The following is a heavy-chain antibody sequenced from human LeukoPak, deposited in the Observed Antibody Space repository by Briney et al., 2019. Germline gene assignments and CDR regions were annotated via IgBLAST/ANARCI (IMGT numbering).Heavy chain of an antibody. D-gene: IGHD6-19*01. CDR3: ARFTSGWYSGAGYFDY. CDR2: IKQDGSEK. V-gene: IGHV3-7*01. Sequence: GGSLRLSCAASGFTFSNSWMSWVRQAPGKGLEWVANIKQDGSEKYYVDSVKGRFTISRDNAKNSLYLQMNSLRAEDTAVYYCARFTSGWYSGAGYFDYWGQGTLVTVSS. J-gene: IGHJ4*02. CDR1: GFTFSNSW.